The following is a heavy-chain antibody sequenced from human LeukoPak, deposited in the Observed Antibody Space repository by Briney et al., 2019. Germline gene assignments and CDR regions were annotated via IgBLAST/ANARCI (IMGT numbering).Heavy chain of an antibody. CDR3: ASPPHYYDSSGYYFDY. V-gene: IGHV1-8*01. J-gene: IGHJ4*02. CDR1: GYTFTSYD. Sequence: GASVKVSCKASGYTFTSYDINWVRQAPGQGLEWMGWMNPNSGNTGYAQKFQGRVTMTRNTSMSTAYMELSSLRSEDTAVYYCASPPHYYDSSGYYFDYWGQGTLVTVSS. D-gene: IGHD3-22*01. CDR2: MNPNSGNT.